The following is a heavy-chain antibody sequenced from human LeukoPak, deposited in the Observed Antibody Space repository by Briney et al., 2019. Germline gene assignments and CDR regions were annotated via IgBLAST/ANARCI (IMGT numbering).Heavy chain of an antibody. CDR3: ATEIKRAVTTVFGY. D-gene: IGHD4-17*01. J-gene: IGHJ4*02. CDR1: GYTFTSYA. Sequence: GASVKVSCKASGYTFTSYAMHWVRQAPGQRLEWMGWINAGNGNTKYSQKFQGRVTITRDTSASTAYMELSSLRSEDTAVYYCATEIKRAVTTVFGYWGQGTLVTVSS. CDR2: INAGNGNT. V-gene: IGHV1-3*01.